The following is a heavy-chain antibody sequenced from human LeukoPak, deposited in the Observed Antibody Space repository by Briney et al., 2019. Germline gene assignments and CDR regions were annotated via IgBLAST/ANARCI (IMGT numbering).Heavy chain of an antibody. D-gene: IGHD5-12*01. V-gene: IGHV3-23*01. CDR3: AKGAKIVATMDGIDY. Sequence: GGSLRLSCAASGFTFSSYGMSWVRQAPGKGLEWVSAVSGSGGSTYYADSVKGRFTISRDNSKNTLYLQMNSLRAEDTAVYYCAKGAKIVATMDGIDYWGQGTLVTVSS. J-gene: IGHJ4*02. CDR1: GFTFSSYG. CDR2: VSGSGGST.